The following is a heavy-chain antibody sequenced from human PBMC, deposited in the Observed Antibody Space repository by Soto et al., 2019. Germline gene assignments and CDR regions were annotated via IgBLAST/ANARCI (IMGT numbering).Heavy chain of an antibody. Sequence: ASVKVSCKAYGYIFTSYPMHWVRQAPGQRLEWMGWINAGNGDTKYSQKFQGRVTITRDTSASTAYMELSSLRSEDTAVYYCARDGTHYDNSGPGDDWGQGTLVTVSS. D-gene: IGHD3-22*01. CDR1: GYIFTSYP. CDR2: INAGNGDT. CDR3: ARDGTHYDNSGPGDD. V-gene: IGHV1-3*01. J-gene: IGHJ4*02.